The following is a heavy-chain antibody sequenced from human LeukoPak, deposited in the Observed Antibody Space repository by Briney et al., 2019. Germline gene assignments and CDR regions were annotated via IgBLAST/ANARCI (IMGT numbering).Heavy chain of an antibody. J-gene: IGHJ4*02. D-gene: IGHD3-16*01. Sequence: SETLSLTCTVSGGSISSSSYYWGWIRQPPGKGLEWIGSIYYSGSTYYNPSLKSRVTISVDTSKNQFSLKLSSVTAADTAVYYCALIHRFFDNWGQETLVTVSS. V-gene: IGHV4-39*01. CDR3: ALIHRFFDN. CDR1: GGSISSSSYY. CDR2: IYYSGST.